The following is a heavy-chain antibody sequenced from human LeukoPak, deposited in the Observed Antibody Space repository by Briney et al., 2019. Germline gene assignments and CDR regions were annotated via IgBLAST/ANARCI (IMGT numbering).Heavy chain of an antibody. V-gene: IGHV1-2*02. CDR3: APTNSWSYYFDY. J-gene: IGHJ4*02. CDR2: INPNSGGT. CDR1: GYTSTGYS. D-gene: IGHD6-13*01. Sequence: ASVKVSCKASGYTSTGYSIHWVRQAPGQGLEWMGWINPNSGGTTYAQKFQGRVTMTRDTSISTAYMELGRLRSDDTAVYYCAPTNSWSYYFDYWSQGTLVTVSS.